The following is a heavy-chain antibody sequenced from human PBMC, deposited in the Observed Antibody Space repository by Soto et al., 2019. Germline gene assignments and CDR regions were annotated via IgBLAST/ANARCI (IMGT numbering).Heavy chain of an antibody. CDR2: VLGGGGST. CDR1: GFTFSSYA. CDR3: ARKGPPRDAFAI. V-gene: IGHV3-23*01. J-gene: IGHJ3*02. Sequence: LRLSCAASGFTFSSYAMSWVRQTPGKGLEWVSGVLGGGGSTFYADSVKGRFTISRDNSKNTLYVQMNSLRAEDTAIYYCARKGPPRDAFAIWGQGTMVTVSS.